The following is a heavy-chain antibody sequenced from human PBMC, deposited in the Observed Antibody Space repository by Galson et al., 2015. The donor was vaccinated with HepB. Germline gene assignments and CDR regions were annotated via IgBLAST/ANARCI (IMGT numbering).Heavy chain of an antibody. CDR2: ISGSSASNT. V-gene: IGHV3-23*01. CDR3: ASGPTRYTGWYRGLPKFFQN. CDR1: GFTFNTHA. Sequence: SLRLSCAASGFTFNTHAMGWVRQAPGKGLEWVSAISGSSASNTYYADSVKGRFTVPRDNSKNTLYLQMNSLRAEDTAVYYCASGPTRYTGWYRGLPKFFQNWGQGTLVSASS. D-gene: IGHD6-19*01. J-gene: IGHJ1*01.